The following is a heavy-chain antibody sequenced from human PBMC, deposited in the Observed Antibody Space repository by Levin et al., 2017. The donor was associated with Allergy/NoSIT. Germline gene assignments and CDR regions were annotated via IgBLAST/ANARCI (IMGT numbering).Heavy chain of an antibody. CDR1: GFTFSSYG. V-gene: IGHV3-30*18. J-gene: IGHJ5*02. Sequence: GESLKISCAVSGFTFSSYGMLWVRQSPGKGLEWVATISYEGTTTYYADSVKGRFTISRDNSKNTVYLQMNSLRVEDTAVYYCAKPKFSGSYLNWLDPWGQGTLVTVSS. CDR2: ISYEGTTT. CDR3: AKPKFSGSYLNWLDP. D-gene: IGHD1-26*01.